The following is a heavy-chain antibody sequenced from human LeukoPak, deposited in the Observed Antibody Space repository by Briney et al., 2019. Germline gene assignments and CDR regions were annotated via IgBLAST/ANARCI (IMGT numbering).Heavy chain of an antibody. V-gene: IGHV3-21*01. CDR3: ARGAYDSSGYYHDAFDI. Sequence: GGSLRLSCAASGFTFSSYSMNWVRQAPGKGLEWVSSISSSSSYIYYADSVKGRFTISRDNAKNSLYLQMNSLRAEDTAVYYCARGAYDSSGYYHDAFDIWGQGTMVTVSS. CDR2: ISSSSSYI. D-gene: IGHD3-22*01. CDR1: GFTFSSYS. J-gene: IGHJ3*02.